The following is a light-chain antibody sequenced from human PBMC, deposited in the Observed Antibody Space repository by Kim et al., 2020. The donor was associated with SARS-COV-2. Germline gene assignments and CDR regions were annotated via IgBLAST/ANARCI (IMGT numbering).Light chain of an antibody. J-gene: IGKJ2*01. Sequence: WSPGWRATHACRARQSFGSNSLAWYQQKPGQAPRLVIHGASTRATGIPDRFSGSGSGTDFTLAISRLEPEDFAVYYCQQYGASPRTFGQGTKLEI. V-gene: IGKV3-20*01. CDR1: QSFGSNS. CDR2: GAS. CDR3: QQYGASPRT.